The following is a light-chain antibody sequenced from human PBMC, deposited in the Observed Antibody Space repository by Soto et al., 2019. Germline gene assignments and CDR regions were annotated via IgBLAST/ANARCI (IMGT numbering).Light chain of an antibody. CDR3: QRYGSSPLIT. CDR1: QSVSSSS. Sequence: TVLTQSPGTLSLSPGERYTLSCMAIQSVSSSSLAWYQQRPGQAPRLLIYGTSSRATGIPDRFSGSGSGTDFTLTISRLEPEDFAVYFCQRYGSSPLITFGQGTRLDIK. J-gene: IGKJ5*01. V-gene: IGKV3-20*01. CDR2: GTS.